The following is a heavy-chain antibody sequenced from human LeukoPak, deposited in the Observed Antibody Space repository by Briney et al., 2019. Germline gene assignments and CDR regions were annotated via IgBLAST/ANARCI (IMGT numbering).Heavy chain of an antibody. CDR3: ARASLYNWFDP. J-gene: IGHJ5*02. CDR2: IYYSGST. Sequence: SETLSLTCTVSGGSISSYYWSWIRQPPGKGLEWIGYIYYSGSTNYNPSLKSRVTISVDTSKNQFSLKLSSVTAADTAVYYCARASLYNWFDPWGQGTLVTVSS. V-gene: IGHV4-59*01. CDR1: GGSISSYY. D-gene: IGHD3-16*01.